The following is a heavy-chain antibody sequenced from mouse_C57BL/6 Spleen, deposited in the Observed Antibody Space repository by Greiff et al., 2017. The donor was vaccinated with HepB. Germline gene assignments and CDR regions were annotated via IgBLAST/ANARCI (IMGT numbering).Heavy chain of an antibody. J-gene: IGHJ2*01. CDR1: GYTFTSYW. D-gene: IGHD2-4*01. CDR2: IDPSDSYT. Sequence: QVQLQQPGAELVKPGASVKLSCKASGYTFTSYWMQWVKQRPGQGLEWRGEIDPSDSYTNYNQKFKGKATLTVDTSSSTAYMQLSSLTSEDSAVYYCSRCDYDYPYFDYWGQGTTLTVSS. V-gene: IGHV1-50*01. CDR3: SRCDYDYPYFDY.